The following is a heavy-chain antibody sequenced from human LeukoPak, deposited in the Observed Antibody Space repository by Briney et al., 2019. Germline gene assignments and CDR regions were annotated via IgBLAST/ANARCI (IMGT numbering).Heavy chain of an antibody. Sequence: GGSLRLSCAASGFTVSSNYMSWVPQAPGKGLEWVSVIYSGGSTYYADSVKSRLTISRHNSKNTLYLQMNSLRAEDTAVYYCARYSSGWYEEEFDYWGQGTLVTVSS. CDR1: GFTVSSNY. V-gene: IGHV3-53*04. CDR2: IYSGGST. J-gene: IGHJ4*02. CDR3: ARYSSGWYEEEFDY. D-gene: IGHD6-19*01.